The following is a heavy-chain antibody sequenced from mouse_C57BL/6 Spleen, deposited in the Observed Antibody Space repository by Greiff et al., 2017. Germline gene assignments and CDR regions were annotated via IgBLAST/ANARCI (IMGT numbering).Heavy chain of an antibody. J-gene: IGHJ3*01. Sequence: QVQLQQPGAELVKPGASVKLSCKASGYTFTSYWMHWVKQRPGQGLEWIGMIHPNSGSTNYNEKFKSKATLTVDKSSSTAYMQRSSLTSEDSAVYYGARKEDGGFAYWGQGTRVTVSA. D-gene: IGHD2-3*01. V-gene: IGHV1-64*01. CDR3: ARKEDGGFAY. CDR2: IHPNSGST. CDR1: GYTFTSYW.